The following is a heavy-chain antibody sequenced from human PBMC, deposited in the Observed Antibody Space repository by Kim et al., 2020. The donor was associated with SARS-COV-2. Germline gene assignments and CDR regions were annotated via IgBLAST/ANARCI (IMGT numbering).Heavy chain of an antibody. CDR2: INAGNGDT. J-gene: IGHJ3*02. Sequence: ASVKVSCKASGYTFTSYAMHWVRQAPGQRLEWMGWINAGNGDTKYSQKFQGRVTITRDTSASTAYMELSSLRSEDTAVYYCAAEVIVATMTTDDAFDIWGQGTMVTVSS. V-gene: IGHV1-3*01. CDR3: AAEVIVATMTTDDAFDI. D-gene: IGHD5-12*01. CDR1: GYTFTSYA.